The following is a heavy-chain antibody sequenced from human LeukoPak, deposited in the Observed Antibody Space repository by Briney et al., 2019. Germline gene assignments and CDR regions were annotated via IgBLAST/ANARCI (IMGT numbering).Heavy chain of an antibody. J-gene: IGHJ4*02. CDR2: ISSSGSTI. CDR1: GFTFSSYE. Sequence: GGSLRLSCAASGFTFSSYEMNWVRQAPGKGLERVSYISSSGSTIYYADSVKGRFTISRDNAKNALYLQMNSLRAEDTAVYYCARDGPYDSSGYFDSWGQGTLVTVSS. CDR3: ARDGPYDSSGYFDS. D-gene: IGHD3-22*01. V-gene: IGHV3-48*03.